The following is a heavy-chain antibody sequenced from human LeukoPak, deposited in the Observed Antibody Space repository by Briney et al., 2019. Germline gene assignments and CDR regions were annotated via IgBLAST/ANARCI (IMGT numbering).Heavy chain of an antibody. V-gene: IGHV4-34*01. CDR3: ARHKSRGKLLSLMIPPPNFDY. Sequence: SETLSLTCAVYGGSFSGYYWSWIRQPPGKGLEWIGEINHSGSTNYNPSLKSRVTISVDTSKNQFSLKLSSVTAADTAVYYCARHKSRGKLLSLMIPPPNFDYWGQGTLVTVSS. D-gene: IGHD3-10*01. J-gene: IGHJ4*02. CDR2: INHSGST. CDR1: GGSFSGYY.